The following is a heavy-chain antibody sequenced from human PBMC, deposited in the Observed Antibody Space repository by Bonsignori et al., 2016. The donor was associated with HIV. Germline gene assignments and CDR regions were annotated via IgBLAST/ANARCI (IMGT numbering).Heavy chain of an antibody. CDR3: ARSGPPYVPAAASP. D-gene: IGHD2-2*01. CDR2: INPNSGGT. V-gene: IGHV1-2*02. Sequence: SVKVSCKASGYTFTGYYMHWVRQAPGQGLEWMGWINPNSGGTNYAQKFQGRVTMTRDTSISTAYMELSRLRSDDTAVYYCARSGPPYVPAAASPWGQGTLVTVSS. J-gene: IGHJ5*02. CDR1: GYTFTGYY.